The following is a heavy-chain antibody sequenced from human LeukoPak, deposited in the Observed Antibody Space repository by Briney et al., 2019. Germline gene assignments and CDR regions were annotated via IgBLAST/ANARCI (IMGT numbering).Heavy chain of an antibody. Sequence: PSETLSLTCAVYGGSFSGYYWSWIRQPPGKGLEWIGEINHSGSSNYNPSLMSRVTISVDTSKNQFSLKLSSVTDADTAVYYCARETYYDDSSGLIGDAFDIWGQGTMVTVSS. CDR2: INHSGSS. CDR1: GGSFSGYY. J-gene: IGHJ3*02. CDR3: ARETYYDDSSGLIGDAFDI. D-gene: IGHD3-22*01. V-gene: IGHV4-34*01.